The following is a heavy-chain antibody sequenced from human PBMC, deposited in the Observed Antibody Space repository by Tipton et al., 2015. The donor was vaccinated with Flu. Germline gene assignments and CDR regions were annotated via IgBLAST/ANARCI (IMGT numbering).Heavy chain of an antibody. V-gene: IGHV3-53*01. J-gene: IGHJ4*02. CDR3: LGRYYGYDY. CDR1: GFTVSSHY. D-gene: IGHD3-10*01. CDR2: IYAAGSS. Sequence: SLRLSCVASGFTVSSHYMAWVRQAPGKGLEWVSVIYAAGSSSYEDSVRGRFTVSRDKSRNTLYLQMNSLRAEDTAVYFCLGRYYGYDYWGQGTRVTVSS.